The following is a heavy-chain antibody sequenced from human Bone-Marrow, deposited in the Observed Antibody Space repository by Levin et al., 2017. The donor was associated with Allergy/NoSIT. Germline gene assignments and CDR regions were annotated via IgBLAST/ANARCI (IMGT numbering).Heavy chain of an antibody. D-gene: IGHD6-6*01. V-gene: IGHV4-4*02. J-gene: IGHJ4*02. Sequence: ASETLSLTCTVSGGSIYSSHWWTWVRQPPGKGLEWIGEMYHSGHSQYNPSLQSRVTISVDKSKNQFSLNLTSMTAADTAVYFCTRRTYGSSPRLDSWGQGSLVTVSS. CDR1: GGSIYSSHW. CDR2: MYHSGHS. CDR3: TRRTYGSSPRLDS.